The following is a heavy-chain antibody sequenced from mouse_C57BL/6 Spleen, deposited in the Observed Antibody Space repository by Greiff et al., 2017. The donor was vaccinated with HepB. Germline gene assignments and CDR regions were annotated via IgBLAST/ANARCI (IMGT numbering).Heavy chain of an antibody. CDR1: GYAFTNYL. D-gene: IGHD2-4*01. CDR2: INPGSGGT. Sequence: QVQLQQSGAELVRPGTSVKVSCKASGYAFTNYLIEWVKQRPGQGLEWIGVINPGSGGTNYNEKLKGKATLTADKSSSTAYMQLSSLTSEDSAVYFCARNYYDYDDWFAYWGQGTLVTVSA. J-gene: IGHJ3*01. V-gene: IGHV1-54*01. CDR3: ARNYYDYDDWFAY.